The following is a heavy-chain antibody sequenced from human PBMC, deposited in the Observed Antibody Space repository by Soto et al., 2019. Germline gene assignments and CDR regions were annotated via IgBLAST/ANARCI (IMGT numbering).Heavy chain of an antibody. Sequence: SETLSLTCTVSGGSISSSSYYWGWIRQPPGKGLEWIGYIYYSGSTYYNPSLKSRVTISVDTSKNQFSLKLSSVTAADTAVYYCARGGTVYYYYYLDVWGKGTTVTVSS. J-gene: IGHJ6*03. D-gene: IGHD4-17*01. V-gene: IGHV4-39*07. CDR3: ARGGTVYYYYYLDV. CDR1: GGSISSSSYY. CDR2: IYYSGST.